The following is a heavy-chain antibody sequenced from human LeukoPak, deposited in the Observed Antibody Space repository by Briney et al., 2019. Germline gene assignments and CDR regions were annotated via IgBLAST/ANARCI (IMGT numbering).Heavy chain of an antibody. D-gene: IGHD6-13*01. V-gene: IGHV1-24*01. CDR3: ATGYLVTAGLMDV. CDR2: FDPEDGKT. J-gene: IGHJ6*02. Sequence: ASVKVSCKVSGYTLTELSMFWVRQAPGKGLEWMGSFDPEDGKTVYAQKFQGRVTTTEDTSTDTAYMEPSSLRSEDTAVYYCATGYLVTAGLMDVWGQGTTVTVSS. CDR1: GYTLTELS.